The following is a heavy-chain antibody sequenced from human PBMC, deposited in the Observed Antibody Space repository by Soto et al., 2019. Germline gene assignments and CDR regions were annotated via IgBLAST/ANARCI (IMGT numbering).Heavy chain of an antibody. D-gene: IGHD2-15*01. CDR1: GSSIYRSCYY. J-gene: IGHJ4*02. CDR2: IDYNGVT. Sequence: QSRACTVYGSSIYRSCYYWVFIRQPPGRGLEWIGNIDYNGVTYSNPSLKSRVTISRDTSKNQFSLKLTSVTAADTALYYCGKVLVGATGHTDSDSWGPGTLVTVSS. V-gene: IGHV4-39*01. CDR3: GKVLVGATGHTDSDS.